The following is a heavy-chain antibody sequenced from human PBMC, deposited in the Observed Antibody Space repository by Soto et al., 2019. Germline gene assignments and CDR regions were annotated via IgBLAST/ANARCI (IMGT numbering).Heavy chain of an antibody. CDR1: GGSISSGVYY. J-gene: IGHJ4*02. D-gene: IGHD3-22*01. CDR2: IYYSGST. Sequence: SETLSLTCTVSGGSISSGVYYWSWIRRHPGKGLEWSGYIYYSGSTYYNPSLKSRVTISVDTSKNQFSLKLSSVTAADTAVYYCARDGRSGYELHDYWGQGALVNVSS. CDR3: ARDGRSGYELHDY. V-gene: IGHV4-31*03.